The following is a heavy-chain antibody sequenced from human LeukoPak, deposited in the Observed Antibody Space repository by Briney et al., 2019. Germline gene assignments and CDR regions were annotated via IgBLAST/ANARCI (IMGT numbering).Heavy chain of an antibody. D-gene: IGHD3-3*01. CDR3: ARDGASLRFLEWLPSYYYYGMDV. CDR2: ISSSSSYI. V-gene: IGHV3-21*01. Sequence: KTGGSLRLSCAASGFTFSSYSMNWVRQAPGKGLEWVSSISSSSSYIYYADSVKGRFTISRDNAKNSLYLQMNSLGAEDTAVYYCARDGASLRFLEWLPSYYYYGMDVWGQGTTVTVSS. J-gene: IGHJ6*02. CDR1: GFTFSSYS.